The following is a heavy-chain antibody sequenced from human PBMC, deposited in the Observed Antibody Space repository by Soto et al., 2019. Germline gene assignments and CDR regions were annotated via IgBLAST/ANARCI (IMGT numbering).Heavy chain of an antibody. CDR2: IIPILGIA. J-gene: IGHJ4*02. Sequence: QVQLVQSGAEVKKPGSSVKVSCKASGGTFSSYTISWVRQAPGQGLEWMGRIIPILGIANYAQKFQGRVTIXXEXSXXTAYVELSSLRSEDTAEYYCAARVGEPAAMYGGQCWGQGTLVTVSS. CDR1: GGTFSSYT. V-gene: IGHV1-69*02. CDR3: AARVGEPAAMYGGQC. D-gene: IGHD2-2*01.